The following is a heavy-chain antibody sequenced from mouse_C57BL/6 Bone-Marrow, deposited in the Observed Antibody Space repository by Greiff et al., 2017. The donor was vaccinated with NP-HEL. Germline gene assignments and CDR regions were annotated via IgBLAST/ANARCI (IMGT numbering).Heavy chain of an antibody. J-gene: IGHJ4*01. D-gene: IGHD6-5*01. CDR3: ARHEVLPPMLMDY. Sequence: EVQLVESGGDLVKPGGSLKLSCAASGFTFSSYGMSWVRQTPDKRLEWVATISSGGSYTYYPDSVKGRFTISRDNAKNTLYLQMSSLKSEDTAMYYCARHEVLPPMLMDYWGQGTSVTVSS. V-gene: IGHV5-6*01. CDR2: ISSGGSYT. CDR1: GFTFSSYG.